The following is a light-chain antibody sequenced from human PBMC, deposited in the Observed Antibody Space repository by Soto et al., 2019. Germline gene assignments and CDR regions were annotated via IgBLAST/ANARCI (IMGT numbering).Light chain of an antibody. V-gene: IGKV3-15*01. CDR1: QSVRSN. CDR2: ATS. J-gene: IGKJ5*01. CDR3: QQYDNKPPIT. Sequence: EIVMTQSPATLSVSPGERATLSCRASQSVRSNVAWDQQKPGQAPRLLIYATSTRATGIPDRFSGSGSGTEFTLTISSLQSEDFAVYHCQQYDNKPPITFGQGTRLEIK.